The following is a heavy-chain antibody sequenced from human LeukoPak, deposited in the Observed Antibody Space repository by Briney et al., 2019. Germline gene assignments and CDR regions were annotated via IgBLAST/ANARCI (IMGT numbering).Heavy chain of an antibody. CDR3: AYSVAPTFYDSSGSDTFDV. V-gene: IGHV4-39*01. CDR2: IYYRGST. D-gene: IGHD5-12*01. J-gene: IGHJ3*01. CDR1: GGSVSSSSLY. Sequence: SETLSLTCTVSGGSVSSSSLYWGWLRQPPGKRLEWIATIYYRGSTYYNPSLKSRVTISLDTSKNQFSLKLTSVTAADTAIYYCAYSVAPTFYDSSGSDTFDVWGLGTMVTVSS.